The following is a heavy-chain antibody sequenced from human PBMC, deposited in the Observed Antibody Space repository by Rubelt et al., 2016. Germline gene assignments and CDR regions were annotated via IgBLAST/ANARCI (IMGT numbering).Heavy chain of an antibody. CDR3: ARWELGALDI. CDR2: INPNSGGS. D-gene: IGHD1-26*01. CDR1: GYTFTGYY. Sequence: QVQLVQSGAEVKKPGASVKVSCKASGYTFTGYYMHWVRQAPGQGLEWMGWINPNSGGSSFGQKFQGRVPMTRDTSISTAYMELSRLRADGTAVYYCARWELGALDIWGQGTMVTVSS. V-gene: IGHV1-2*02. J-gene: IGHJ3*02.